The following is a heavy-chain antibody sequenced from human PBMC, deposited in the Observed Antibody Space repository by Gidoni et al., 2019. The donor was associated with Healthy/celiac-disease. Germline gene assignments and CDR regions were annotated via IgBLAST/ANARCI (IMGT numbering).Heavy chain of an antibody. J-gene: IGHJ4*02. D-gene: IGHD3-3*01. V-gene: IGHV3-15*01. CDR2: IKSKTDGGTT. CDR3: TTPYDFWSGYYSGY. CDR1: GFTFSNAW. Sequence: EVQLVESGGGLVKPGGSLRLSCAAAGFTFSNAWMSWVRQAPGKGLEWVGRIKSKTDGGTTDYAAPVKGRFTISRDDSKNTLYLQMNSLKTEDTAVYYCTTPYDFWSGYYSGYWGQGTLVTVSS.